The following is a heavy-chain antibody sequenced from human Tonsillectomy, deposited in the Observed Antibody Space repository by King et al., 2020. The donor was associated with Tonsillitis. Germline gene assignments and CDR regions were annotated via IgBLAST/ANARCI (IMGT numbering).Heavy chain of an antibody. CDR1: GFTFSSYA. D-gene: IGHD5-24*01. V-gene: IGHV3-23*04. Sequence: VQLVESGGGLVQPGGSLRLSCAASGFTFSSYAMSWVRQAPGKGLEWVSAISGSGGSTYYADSVKGRFTISRDNSKNTLYLQMNSLRAEDTAEYYCAKRMGVEMATIYAFDIWGQGTMVTVSS. J-gene: IGHJ3*02. CDR3: AKRMGVEMATIYAFDI. CDR2: ISGSGGST.